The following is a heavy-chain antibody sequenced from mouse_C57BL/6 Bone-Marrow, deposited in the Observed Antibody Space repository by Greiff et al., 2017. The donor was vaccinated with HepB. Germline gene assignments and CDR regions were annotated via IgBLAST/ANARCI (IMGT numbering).Heavy chain of an antibody. CDR2: IYPKDGST. D-gene: IGHD1-1*01. V-gene: IGHV1-78*01. Sequence: VKLMESDAELVKPGASVKISCKVSGYTFTDHTIHWMKQRPEQGLEWIGYIYPKDGSTKYNEKFKGKATLTADKSSSTAYMQLNSLTSEDSAVYFCANYYGSSYPWYFDVWGTGTTVTVSS. J-gene: IGHJ1*03. CDR1: GYTFTDHT. CDR3: ANYYGSSYPWYFDV.